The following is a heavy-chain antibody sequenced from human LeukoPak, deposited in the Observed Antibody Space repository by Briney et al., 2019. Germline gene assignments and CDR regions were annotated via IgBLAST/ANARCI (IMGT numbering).Heavy chain of an antibody. CDR2: IITIFGTA. Sequence: SVNVSCKSSGGTFSSYAISWVRQGPGQGLEWMGVIITIFGTASYAQKFQGRVTITMDESTGKAYNELSSLSSDDTAVYYCARDRSPRIAARLHYYFYYMDVWGKGTTVTVSS. V-gene: IGHV1-69*05. CDR3: ARDRSPRIAARLHYYFYYMDV. CDR1: GGTFSSYA. D-gene: IGHD6-6*01. J-gene: IGHJ6*03.